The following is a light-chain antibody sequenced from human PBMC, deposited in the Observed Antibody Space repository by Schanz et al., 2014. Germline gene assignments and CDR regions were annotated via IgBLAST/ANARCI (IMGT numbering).Light chain of an antibody. CDR3: CSYAGSYTSWV. V-gene: IGLV2-11*01. J-gene: IGLJ3*02. Sequence: QSALTQPASVSGSPGQSITISCTGTSSDVGGYNSVSWYQQHPGKAPKVMIYDVSKRPSGVPDRFSGSKSGNTASLTISGLQAEDEADYYCCSYAGSYTSWVFGGGTKLTVL. CDR1: SSDVGGYNS. CDR2: DVS.